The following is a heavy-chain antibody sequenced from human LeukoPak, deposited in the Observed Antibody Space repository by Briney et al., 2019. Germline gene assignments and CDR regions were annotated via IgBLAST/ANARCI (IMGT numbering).Heavy chain of an antibody. D-gene: IGHD3-22*01. CDR3: ARVGSYYDSSGYYFDY. CDR1: GGTLSSYA. Sequence: SVKVSCKASGGTLSSYAISWVRQAPGQGLEWMGRIIPIFGTANYAQKFQGRITITTDESTSTAYMELSSLRSEDTAVYYCARVGSYYDSSGYYFDYWGQGALVTVSS. J-gene: IGHJ4*02. CDR2: IIPIFGTA. V-gene: IGHV1-69*05.